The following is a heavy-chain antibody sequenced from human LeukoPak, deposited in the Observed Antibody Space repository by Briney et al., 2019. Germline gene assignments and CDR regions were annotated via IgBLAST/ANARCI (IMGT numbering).Heavy chain of an antibody. D-gene: IGHD3-22*01. V-gene: IGHV4-4*02. CDR1: GGSFSSSNW. CDR3: ARTLYDSSGYYSYGSFHI. CDR2: IYHSGST. J-gene: IGHJ3*02. Sequence: PSGTLSLTCAVSGGSFSSSNWWNWVRQPPGKGLEGIGEIYHSGSTNYNPSLKSRVTISVDKSTNQFSLKLSSVTAADTAVYYCARTLYDSSGYYSYGSFHIWGQGTMVTVSS.